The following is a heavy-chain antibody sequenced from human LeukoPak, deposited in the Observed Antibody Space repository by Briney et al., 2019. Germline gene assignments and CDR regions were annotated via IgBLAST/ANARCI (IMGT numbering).Heavy chain of an antibody. CDR3: AKDSIFRQWLDLDY. CDR1: GYTFTSYG. CDR2: ISAYNGNT. J-gene: IGHJ4*02. V-gene: IGHV1-18*01. Sequence: GASVKVSCKASGYTFTSYGISWVRQAPGQGLEWMGWISAYNGNTNYAQKLQGRVTMTTDTSTSTAYMELRSLRSDDTAVYYCAKDSIFRQWLDLDYWGQGTLVTVSS. D-gene: IGHD6-19*01.